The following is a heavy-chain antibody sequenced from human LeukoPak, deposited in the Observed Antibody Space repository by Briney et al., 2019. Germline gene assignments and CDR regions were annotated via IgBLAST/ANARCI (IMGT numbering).Heavy chain of an antibody. CDR3: ARGRPHGSDY. CDR1: GLSFSSYW. D-gene: IGHD2-15*01. J-gene: IGHJ4*02. V-gene: IGHV3-74*01. CDR2: ISSDGSST. Sequence: GGSLRLYCAASGLSFSSYWMNWVRQAPGKGQVWVSRISSDGSSTNYADSVKGRFTISRDNAKNTLYLQMNSLRVEDTAVYYCARGRPHGSDYWGQGTLVTVSS.